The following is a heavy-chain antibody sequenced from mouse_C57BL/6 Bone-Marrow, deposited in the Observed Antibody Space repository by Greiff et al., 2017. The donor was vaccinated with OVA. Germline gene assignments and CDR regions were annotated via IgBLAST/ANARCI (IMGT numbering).Heavy chain of an antibody. CDR2: IYPRSGNT. J-gene: IGHJ2*01. Sequence: QVQLQQSGAELARPGASVKLSCKASGYTFTSYGISWVKQRTGQGLEWIGEIYPRSGNTYYNEKFKGKATLTADKSSSTAYMEHRSLTSEDSAVYFCARGGVYYYGSKYYFDYWGQGTTLTVSS. D-gene: IGHD1-1*01. CDR1: GYTFTSYG. V-gene: IGHV1-81*01. CDR3: ARGGVYYYGSKYYFDY.